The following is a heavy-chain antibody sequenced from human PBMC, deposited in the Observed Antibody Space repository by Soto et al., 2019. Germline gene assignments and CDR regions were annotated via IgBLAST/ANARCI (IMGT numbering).Heavy chain of an antibody. J-gene: IGHJ4*02. CDR3: ATRPGYSSGWSPFDY. CDR1: GGTFSSYA. D-gene: IGHD6-19*01. Sequence: SVKVSCKASGGTFSSYAISWVRQAPGQGLEWMGGIIPIFGTANYAQKFQGRVTITADESTSTAYMELNSLRAEDTAVYYCATRPGYSSGWSPFDYWGQGTLVTVSS. V-gene: IGHV1-69*13. CDR2: IIPIFGTA.